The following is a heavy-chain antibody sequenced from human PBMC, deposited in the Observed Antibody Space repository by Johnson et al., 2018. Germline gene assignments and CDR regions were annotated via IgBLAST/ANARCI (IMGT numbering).Heavy chain of an antibody. CDR1: GFPFSNYW. J-gene: IGHJ3*02. CDR2: LNLHGNEK. Sequence: VQLVESGGGLVQPGESLRLSCAAFGFPFSNYWMSWVRQAPGKGVEWVANLNLHGNEKYFVDSVKARFTISRDNANNALYLQMNSLRAEDTAVYYCARHYENTFNMWGQGTMVTVSS. D-gene: IGHD3-3*01. CDR3: ARHYENTFNM. V-gene: IGHV3-7*01.